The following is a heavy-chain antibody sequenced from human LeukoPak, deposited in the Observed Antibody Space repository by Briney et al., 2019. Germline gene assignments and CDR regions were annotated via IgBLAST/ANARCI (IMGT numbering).Heavy chain of an antibody. CDR1: GDSISGSNG. CDR3: ARHTSYYDSTGYYYGGDWFDP. J-gene: IGHJ5*02. D-gene: IGHD3-22*01. Sequence: NPSGTLSLTCAVSGDSISGSNGWSWVRQPPGKGLEWIGEIYHSGRTNFNPSLKSRVTISVDTSKNQFSLKLSSVTAADTAVYYCARHTSYYDSTGYYYGGDWFDPWGQGTLVTVSS. CDR2: IYHSGRT. V-gene: IGHV4-4*02.